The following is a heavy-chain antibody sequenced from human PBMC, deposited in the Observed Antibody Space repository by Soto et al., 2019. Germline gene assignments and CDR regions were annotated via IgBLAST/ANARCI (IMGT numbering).Heavy chain of an antibody. Sequence: SETLSLTCTVSGASLTTRNFYWSWIRQPPGKGLEWIAYISYSGTPYYNPSLRSRLSVSADTCKNQFSLELKYVTVADTAVYYCARVPDYWGQGTLVTVSS. CDR3: ARVPDY. CDR2: ISYSGTP. V-gene: IGHV4-30-4*01. CDR1: GASLTTRNFY. J-gene: IGHJ4*02.